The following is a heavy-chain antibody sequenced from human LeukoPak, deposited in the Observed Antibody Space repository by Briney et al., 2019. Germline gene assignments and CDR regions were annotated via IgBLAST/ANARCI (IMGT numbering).Heavy chain of an antibody. CDR3: AKLGLLEWLLYDY. CDR2: ISGSGGST. J-gene: IGHJ4*02. CDR1: GFTFSSYA. D-gene: IGHD3-3*01. Sequence: GGSLGLSCAASGFTFSSYAMSWVRQAPGKGLEWVSAISGSGGSTYYADSVKGRFTISRDNSKNTLYLQMNSLRAEDMAVYYCAKLGLLEWLLYDYWGQGTLVTVSS. V-gene: IGHV3-23*01.